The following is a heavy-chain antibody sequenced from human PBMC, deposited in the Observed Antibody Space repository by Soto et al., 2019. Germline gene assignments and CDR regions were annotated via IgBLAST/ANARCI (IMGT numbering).Heavy chain of an antibody. CDR1: GVSISSYF. Sequence: PSETLSLTCSVSGVSISSYFWSWIRQAPGGRLEWIGYTYHRGSTNYSPSLKSRVAISLDTSENQFSLKVNSVTAADTAVYYCARIGGYHGPLDYWGQGTPVTVSS. CDR3: ARIGGYHGPLDY. D-gene: IGHD6-25*01. J-gene: IGHJ4*02. V-gene: IGHV4-59*01. CDR2: TYHRGST.